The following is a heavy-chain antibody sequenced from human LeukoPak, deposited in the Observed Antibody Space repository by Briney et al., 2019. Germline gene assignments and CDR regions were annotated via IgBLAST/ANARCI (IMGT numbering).Heavy chain of an antibody. CDR1: GFIVSDNY. D-gene: IGHD3-10*01. J-gene: IGHJ4*02. V-gene: IGHV3-66*01. CDR2: MYSGGSQ. Sequence: GGSLRLPCAASGFIVSDNYMRWVRHPPGKGLEWVSVMYSGGSQYYADSVMGRFSISRDNSRYTVSLQMNSLRSDDTAIYYCFVGPHPYDSGDWPPNWGQGILVTVSS. CDR3: FVGPHPYDSGDWPPN.